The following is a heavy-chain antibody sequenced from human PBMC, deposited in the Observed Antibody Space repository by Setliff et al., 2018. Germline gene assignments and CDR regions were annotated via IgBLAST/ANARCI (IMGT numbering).Heavy chain of an antibody. Sequence: SETLSLTCAVSGYSISSGYNWGWIRQPPGKGLEWIGSSYYRGSTYYNPSLKSRVTISIDTSKNQFSLKLSSVTAADTAVYYCARDLYDYVWGTYRYHDAFDIWGQGTMVTVSS. CDR2: SYYRGST. CDR1: GYSISSGYN. V-gene: IGHV4-38-2*02. J-gene: IGHJ3*02. D-gene: IGHD3-16*02. CDR3: ARDLYDYVWGTYRYHDAFDI.